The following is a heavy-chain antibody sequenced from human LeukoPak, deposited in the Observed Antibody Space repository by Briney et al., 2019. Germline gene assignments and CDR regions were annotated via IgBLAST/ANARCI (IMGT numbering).Heavy chain of an antibody. CDR1: GFTFRSYA. Sequence: GGSLRLSCAASGFTFRSYAMRWVRQAPGKGLEWVSAISGSGGSTYYADSVKGRFTISRDNSKNTLYLQMNSLRAEDTAVYYCAKDREMATIGGDYFDYWGQGTLVTVSS. D-gene: IGHD5-24*01. J-gene: IGHJ4*02. V-gene: IGHV3-23*01. CDR3: AKDREMATIGGDYFDY. CDR2: ISGSGGST.